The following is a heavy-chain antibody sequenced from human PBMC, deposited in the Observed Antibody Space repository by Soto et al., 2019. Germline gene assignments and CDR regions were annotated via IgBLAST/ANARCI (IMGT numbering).Heavy chain of an antibody. CDR1: GFTFGNYG. V-gene: IGHV3-23*01. CDR2: ISSSGDST. D-gene: IGHD2-2*02. CDR3: AKDYTSSGY. Sequence: GGSLRLSCAASGFTFGNYGMSWVRQAPGKGLEWVSAISSSGDSTYYTDSVTGRFTISRDNSKSTLHLQMDSLRAEDTALYYCAKDYTSSGYSGQGTLVTVSS. J-gene: IGHJ4*02.